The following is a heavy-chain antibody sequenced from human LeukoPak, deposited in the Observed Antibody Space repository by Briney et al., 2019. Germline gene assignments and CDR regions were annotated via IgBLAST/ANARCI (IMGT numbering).Heavy chain of an antibody. J-gene: IGHJ6*02. CDR2: IWYDGSNK. Sequence: PGRSLRLSCAASGFTFSSYGMHWVRQAPGKGLEWVAVIWYDGSNKYYADSVKGRFTISRDNSKNTLYLQMNSLRAEDTAVYYCARGCGGDCYFNDYYGMDVWGQGTTVTVSS. CDR1: GFTFSSYG. D-gene: IGHD2-21*02. CDR3: ARGCGGDCYFNDYYGMDV. V-gene: IGHV3-33*01.